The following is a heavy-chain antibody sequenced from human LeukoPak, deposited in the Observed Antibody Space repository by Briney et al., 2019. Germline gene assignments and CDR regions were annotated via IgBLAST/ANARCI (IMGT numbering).Heavy chain of an antibody. V-gene: IGHV5-51*01. Sequence: VGSLNISCKGSGYSFTTYWIGWVRQMPGKDLEWMGSINAGDTDSRHCPSFQGPVTISASKSISTASLQWSSLKASATAMDYCARLRGAPQGAFDLWGRGTLVTVSS. CDR1: GYSFTTYW. CDR2: INAGDTDS. CDR3: ARLRGAPQGAFDL. D-gene: IGHD3-10*01. J-gene: IGHJ2*01.